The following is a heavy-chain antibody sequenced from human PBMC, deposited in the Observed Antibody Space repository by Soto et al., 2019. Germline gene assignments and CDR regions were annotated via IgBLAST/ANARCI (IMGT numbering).Heavy chain of an antibody. CDR1: GFTFSGHW. J-gene: IGHJ3*02. Sequence: EVQLVESGGDLVQPGGSLSLSCAASGFTFSGHWMHWVRQVSGKGLEWVSRINTDGGSSAYVDSVKGRFTISRDNAKNTLYLQMNGLRAEDTAVYYCAREAGYCSRTSCYRRAFDTWGQGTTVTVSS. D-gene: IGHD2-2*01. CDR3: AREAGYCSRTSCYRRAFDT. V-gene: IGHV3-74*03. CDR2: INTDGGSS.